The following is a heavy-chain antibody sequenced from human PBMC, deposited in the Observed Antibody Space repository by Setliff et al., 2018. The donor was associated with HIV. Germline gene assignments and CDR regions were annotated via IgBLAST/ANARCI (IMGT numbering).Heavy chain of an antibody. CDR3: AKRPGYGYPFHI. D-gene: IGHD5-18*01. Sequence: SETLSLTCTVSGGSISSTTYWWGWIRQPPGKGLEWIGTVYYNGNTFYDPSLKSRVTISIDMSKSQFSLKLISVAAADTAVYYCAKRPGYGYPFHIWGQGTMVTVSS. V-gene: IGHV4-39*01. J-gene: IGHJ3*02. CDR2: VYYNGNT. CDR1: GGSISSTTYW.